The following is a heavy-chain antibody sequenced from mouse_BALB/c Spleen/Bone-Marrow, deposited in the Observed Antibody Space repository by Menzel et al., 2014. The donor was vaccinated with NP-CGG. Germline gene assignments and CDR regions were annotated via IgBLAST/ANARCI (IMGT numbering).Heavy chain of an antibody. V-gene: IGHV5-6-2*01. CDR1: GFTFXSYY. D-gene: IGHD2-10*02. CDR3: ARHGGYGNYFDY. CDR2: INSNGGST. Sequence: EVKLVESGGGLVKLGGSLKLSCAASGFTFXSYYMSWVRQTPEKRLGLVAAINSNGGSTYYPDTVKGRFTISRDNAKNTLYLQMSRLKSEDTALYYCARHGGYGNYFDYWGQGTTLTVSS. J-gene: IGHJ2*01.